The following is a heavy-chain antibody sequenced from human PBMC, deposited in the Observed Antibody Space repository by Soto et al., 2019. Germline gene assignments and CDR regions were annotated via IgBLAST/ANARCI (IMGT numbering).Heavy chain of an antibody. V-gene: IGHV3-30*18. Sequence: GGSLRLSCAASGFTFTSYAMHWVRQAPGKGLEYVAIISYDGSNTYYADSVKGRFTISRDNSKNTLYLQMNSLRTEDTALYYCAKDATNSLAYFDYWGQGTLVTVSS. J-gene: IGHJ4*02. CDR2: ISYDGSNT. CDR3: AKDATNSLAYFDY. D-gene: IGHD1-26*01. CDR1: GFTFTSYA.